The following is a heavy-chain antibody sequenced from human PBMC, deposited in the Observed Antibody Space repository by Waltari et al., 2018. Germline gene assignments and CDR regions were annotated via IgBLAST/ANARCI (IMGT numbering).Heavy chain of an antibody. Sequence: QVQLVQSGAEVKKPGSSVKVSCKASGGTFSSYAISWVRQAPGQGLEWMGGIIPIFGTANYAQKFQGRVTITTDESTSTAYMELSSLRSEDTAVYYCAMEWDTVVVPAANERGYFDYWGQGTLVTVSS. CDR2: IIPIFGTA. CDR1: GGTFSSYA. V-gene: IGHV1-69*05. J-gene: IGHJ4*02. D-gene: IGHD2-2*01. CDR3: AMEWDTVVVPAANERGYFDY.